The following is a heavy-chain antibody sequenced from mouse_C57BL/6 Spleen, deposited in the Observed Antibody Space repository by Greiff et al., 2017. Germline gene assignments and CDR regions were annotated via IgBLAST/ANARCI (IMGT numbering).Heavy chain of an antibody. CDR2: IYPGDGDT. D-gene: IGHD2-5*01. V-gene: IGHV1-82*01. CDR3: AGSNYEYAMDY. J-gene: IGHJ4*01. CDR1: GYAFSSSW. Sequence: QVQLQQSGPELVKPGASVKISCKASGYAFSSSWMNWVKQRPGKGLEWIGRIYPGDGDTNYNGKFKGQATLTADKSSSTAYMQLSSLTSEDSAVYFCAGSNYEYAMDYWGQGTSVTVSS.